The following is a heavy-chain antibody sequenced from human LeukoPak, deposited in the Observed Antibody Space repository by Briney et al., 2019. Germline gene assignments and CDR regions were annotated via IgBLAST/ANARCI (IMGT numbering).Heavy chain of an antibody. J-gene: IGHJ4*01. CDR3: ARARGGYDLDY. CDR2: IKQDGGEK. V-gene: IGHV3-7*01. CDR1: GFTFSSYW. Sequence: GGSLRLSCAASGFTFSSYWMSWVRQAPGKGLEWVANIKQDGGEKYYVESVKGRFTISRDNVKNSLYLQMNSLRVEDTAVYYCARARGGYDLDYWGQEPWSPSRQ. D-gene: IGHD5-12*01.